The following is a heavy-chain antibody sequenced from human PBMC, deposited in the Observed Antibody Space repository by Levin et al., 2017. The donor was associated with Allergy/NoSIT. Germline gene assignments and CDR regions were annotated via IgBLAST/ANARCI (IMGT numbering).Heavy chain of an antibody. CDR3: ARLYYDILTGYLDAFDI. CDR1: GGTFSSYA. D-gene: IGHD3-9*01. Sequence: SVKVSCKASGGTFSSYAISWVRQAPGQGLEWMGRIIPILGIANYAQKFQGRVTITADKSTSTAYMELSSLRSEDTAVYYCARLYYDILTGYLDAFDIWGQGTMVTVSS. J-gene: IGHJ3*02. CDR2: IIPILGIA. V-gene: IGHV1-69*04.